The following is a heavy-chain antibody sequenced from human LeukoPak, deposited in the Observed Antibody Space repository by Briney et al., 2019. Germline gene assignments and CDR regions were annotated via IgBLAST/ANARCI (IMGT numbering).Heavy chain of an antibody. J-gene: IGHJ4*02. CDR1: GYTFTNYF. CDR2: VNPTGGST. V-gene: IGHV1-46*01. Sequence: GASVKVSCNTSGYTFTNYFIHWVRQVPGQGLEWMGMVNPTGGSTSYAQSFQGRVTLTGDTSTSTVYMEFSALTSEDTAVYYCASGRSKALDFWGQGTPVTVSS. D-gene: IGHD1-26*01. CDR3: ASGRSKALDF.